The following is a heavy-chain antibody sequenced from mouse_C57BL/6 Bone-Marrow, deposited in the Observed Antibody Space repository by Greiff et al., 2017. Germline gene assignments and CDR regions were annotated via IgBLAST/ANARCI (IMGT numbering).Heavy chain of an antibody. J-gene: IGHJ2*01. D-gene: IGHD2-3*01. Sequence: QVQLKQSGAELAKPGASVKLSCKASGYTFTSYWMHWVKQRPGQGLEWIGYINPSSGYTKYNQKFKDKATLTADKSSSTAYMQLSSLTYEDSAVYYCARWWLLRGADFDYWCQGTTLTVSS. CDR1: GYTFTSYW. CDR3: ARWWLLRGADFDY. CDR2: INPSSGYT. V-gene: IGHV1-7*01.